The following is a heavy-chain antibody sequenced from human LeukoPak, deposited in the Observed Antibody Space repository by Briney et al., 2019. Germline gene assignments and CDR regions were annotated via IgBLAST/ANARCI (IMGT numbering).Heavy chain of an antibody. CDR1: GGSISSGDYY. Sequence: SETLSLTCTVSGGSISSGDYYWSWIRQPPGKGLEWIGYIYYSGSTYYNPSLKSRVTISVDTSKDQFSLKLISVTAADTAVYYCARGPGGAVVGPAAILFVHWGQGTLVTVSS. CDR2: IYYSGST. CDR3: ARGPGGAVVGPAAILFVH. J-gene: IGHJ4*02. D-gene: IGHD2-2*01. V-gene: IGHV4-30-4*08.